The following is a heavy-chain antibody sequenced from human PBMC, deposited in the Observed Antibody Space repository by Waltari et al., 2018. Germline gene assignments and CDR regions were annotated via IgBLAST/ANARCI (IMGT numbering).Heavy chain of an antibody. CDR1: GGSFSGYY. J-gene: IGHJ4*02. V-gene: IGHV4-34*01. CDR3: ARGFPPLIDFPDY. Sequence: QVQLQQWGAGLLKPSETLSLTCAVYGGSFSGYYWSWIRQPPGKGLEWIGEINHSGRTNYNPSLKSRVTISVDTSKNQFSLKLSSVTAADTAVYYCARGFPPLIDFPDYWGQGTLVTVSS. CDR2: INHSGRT. D-gene: IGHD2-21*01.